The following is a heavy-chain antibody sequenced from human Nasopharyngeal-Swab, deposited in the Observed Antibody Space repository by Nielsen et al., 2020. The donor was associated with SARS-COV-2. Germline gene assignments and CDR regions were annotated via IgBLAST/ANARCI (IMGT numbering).Heavy chain of an antibody. V-gene: IGHV3-48*02. CDR2: ISSSSTI. Sequence: GGSLRLSCAASGFTFSSYSMNWVRQAPGKGLEWVSYISSSSTIYYADSVKGRFTISRDNAKNSLYLQMNSLRDEDTAVYYCARDQGQRYYYDRSGLFDYWGQGTLVTVSS. CDR1: GFTFSSYS. D-gene: IGHD3-22*01. CDR3: ARDQGQRYYYDRSGLFDY. J-gene: IGHJ4*02.